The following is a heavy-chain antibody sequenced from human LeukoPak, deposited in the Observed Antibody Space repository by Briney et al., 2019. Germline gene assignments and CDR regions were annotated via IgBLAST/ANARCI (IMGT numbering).Heavy chain of an antibody. CDR2: ISSSSSTI. CDR1: GFTFSSYS. Sequence: GGSLRLSCAASGFTFSSYSMNWVRQAPGKGLEWVSYISSSSSTIYYADSVEGRFTISRDNAKNSLYLQMNSLGAEDTAVYYCAREGTVDTAMVKRGYYYYYGMDVWGQGTTVTVSS. J-gene: IGHJ6*02. CDR3: AREGTVDTAMVKRGYYYYYGMDV. D-gene: IGHD5-18*01. V-gene: IGHV3-48*01.